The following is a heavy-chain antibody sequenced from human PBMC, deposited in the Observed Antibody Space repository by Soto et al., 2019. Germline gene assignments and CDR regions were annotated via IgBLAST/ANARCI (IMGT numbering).Heavy chain of an antibody. V-gene: IGHV1-8*01. CDR3: ARQGKVLRFLEWLDYYYYMDV. J-gene: IGHJ6*03. Sequence: ASVKVSCKASGYTFTSYDINWVRQATGQGLEWMGWMNPNSGNTGYAQKFQGRVTMTRNTSISTAYMELSSLRSEDTAVYYCARQGKVLRFLEWLDYYYYMDVWGKGTTVTVS. D-gene: IGHD3-3*01. CDR2: MNPNSGNT. CDR1: GYTFTSYD.